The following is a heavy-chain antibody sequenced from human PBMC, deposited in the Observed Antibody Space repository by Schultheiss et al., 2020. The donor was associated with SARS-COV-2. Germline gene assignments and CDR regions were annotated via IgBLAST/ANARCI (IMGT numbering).Heavy chain of an antibody. CDR3: ARAGTYYDFWSGYVTTYYYYYYMDV. V-gene: IGHV4-34*01. D-gene: IGHD3-3*01. Sequence: SETLSLTCAVYGGSFSGYYWSWIRQPPGKGLEWIGEINHSGSINYNPSLKSRVTISVDTSKNQFSLKLSSVTAADTAVYYCARAGTYYDFWSGYVTTYYYYYYMDVWGKGTTVTVSS. J-gene: IGHJ6*03. CDR1: GGSFSGYY. CDR2: INHSGSI.